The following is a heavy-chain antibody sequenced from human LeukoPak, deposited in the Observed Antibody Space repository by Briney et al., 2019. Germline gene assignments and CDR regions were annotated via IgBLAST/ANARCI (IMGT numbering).Heavy chain of an antibody. V-gene: IGHV3-66*01. CDR2: IYSGGST. D-gene: IGHD3-22*01. CDR1: GFTVSSKY. J-gene: IGHJ1*01. CDR3: ARDDTFQH. Sequence: PGGSLRLSCAASGFTVSSKYMSWVRQAPGKGLEWVSVIYSGGSTYYADSVKGRFTISRDNSKNTLYLQMNSLRAEDTAVYHCARDDTFQHWGQGTLVTVSS.